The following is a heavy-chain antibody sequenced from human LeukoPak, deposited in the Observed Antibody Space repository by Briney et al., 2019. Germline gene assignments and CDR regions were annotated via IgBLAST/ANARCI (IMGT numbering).Heavy chain of an antibody. Sequence: SETLSLTCAVSGGSISSSNWWSWVRQPPGKGLEWIGEIYHSGSTNYNPSLKSRVTISVDKSNNQFSLKLSSVTAADTAVYYCARTLRLGELSLEAYDYWGQGTLVTVSS. CDR2: IYHSGST. V-gene: IGHV4-4*02. CDR1: GGSISSSNW. CDR3: ARTLRLGELSLEAYDY. J-gene: IGHJ4*02. D-gene: IGHD3-16*02.